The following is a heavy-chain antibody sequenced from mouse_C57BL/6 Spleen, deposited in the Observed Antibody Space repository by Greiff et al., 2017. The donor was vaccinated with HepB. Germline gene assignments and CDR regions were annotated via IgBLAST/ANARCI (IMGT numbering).Heavy chain of an antibody. V-gene: IGHV1-81*01. Sequence: QVQLKESGAELARPGASVKLSCKASGYTFTSYGISWVKQRTGQGLEWIGEIYPRSGNTYYNEKFKGKATLTADKSSSTAYMELRSLTSEDSAAYFCAGRPGMDYFDYWGQGTTLTVSS. CDR1: GYTFTSYG. J-gene: IGHJ2*01. D-gene: IGHD3-2*02. CDR3: AGRPGMDYFDY. CDR2: IYPRSGNT.